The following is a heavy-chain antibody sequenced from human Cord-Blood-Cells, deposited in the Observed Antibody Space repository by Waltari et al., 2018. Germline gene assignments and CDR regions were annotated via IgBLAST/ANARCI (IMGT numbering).Heavy chain of an antibody. CDR1: GFTFSCYW. CDR2: RKQDGSEK. CDR3: ARAGPNWYFDL. V-gene: IGHV3-7*01. J-gene: IGHJ2*01. Sequence: EVQLVESGGGLVQPGGSLRPSWAASGFTFSCYWVGWVRQAPGKGLEGVANRKQDGSEKYYVDSVKGRFTISRDNAKNSLYLQMNSLRAEDTAVYYCARAGPNWYFDLWGRGTLVTVSS.